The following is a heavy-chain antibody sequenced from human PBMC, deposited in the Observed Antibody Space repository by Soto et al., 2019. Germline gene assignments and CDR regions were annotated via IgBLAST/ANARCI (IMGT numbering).Heavy chain of an antibody. D-gene: IGHD3-10*01. V-gene: IGHV4-30-4*08. Sequence: LSLTCTVSGDSIMRDSYYWNWIRQHPGKGLEWIGYIYYSGSPYYNPSLESRVTISVDTSKNQFSLKLSSVTAADTAVYYCARDGSGSYYLPINLFDPWGQGTLVTVSS. CDR1: GDSIMRDSYY. CDR2: IYYSGSP. J-gene: IGHJ5*02. CDR3: ARDGSGSYYLPINLFDP.